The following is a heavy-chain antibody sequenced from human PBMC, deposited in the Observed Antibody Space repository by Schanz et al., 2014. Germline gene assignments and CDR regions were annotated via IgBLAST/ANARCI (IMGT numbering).Heavy chain of an antibody. J-gene: IGHJ5*01. CDR1: GLTFSNHA. D-gene: IGHD3-10*01. V-gene: IGHV3-23*04. CDR3: AKDFTGSGIFFNS. CDR2: ISGSGDNT. Sequence: EVQLVESGGGLVQPGGSLRLSCAASGLTFSNHATSWVRQAPGKGLEWVSAISGSGDNTFYADSVRGRFTISRDNSRNTLYLQMNSLRAEDTAVYYCAKDFTGSGIFFNSWGQGTLVSVSS.